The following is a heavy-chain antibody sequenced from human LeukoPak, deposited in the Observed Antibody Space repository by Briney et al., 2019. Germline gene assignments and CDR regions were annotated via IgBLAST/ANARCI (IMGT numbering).Heavy chain of an antibody. J-gene: IGHJ4*02. CDR3: ARRPYYDSSGYHDY. V-gene: IGHV1-69*13. Sequence: SVKVSCKASGGTFSSYAISWVRQAPGQGLEWMGGIIPIFGTANYAQKFQGRVTITADESTSTAYMELSSLRSEDTAVYYCARRPYYDSSGYHDYWGQGTLVTVSS. D-gene: IGHD3-22*01. CDR1: GGTFSSYA. CDR2: IIPIFGTA.